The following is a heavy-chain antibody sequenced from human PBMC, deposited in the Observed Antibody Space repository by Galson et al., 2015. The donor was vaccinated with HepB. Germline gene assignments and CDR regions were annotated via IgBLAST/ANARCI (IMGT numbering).Heavy chain of an antibody. CDR1: GFTFDNYA. CDR3: AKCSSWFFDY. V-gene: IGHV3-23*01. CDR2: ISGSGVST. D-gene: IGHD6-13*01. Sequence: SLRLSCAASGFTFDNYAMTWVRQAPGKGLEWVSLISGSGVSTNYADSVKGRFTISRDNSKNTLYLQMNSLRADDTAVYYCAKCSSWFFDYWGQGTLVTVSS. J-gene: IGHJ4*02.